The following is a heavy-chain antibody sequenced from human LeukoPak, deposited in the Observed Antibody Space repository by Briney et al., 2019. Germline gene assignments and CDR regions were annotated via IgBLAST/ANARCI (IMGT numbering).Heavy chain of an antibody. CDR1: GFTFSSYW. Sequence: GGSLRLSCAASGFTFSSYWMSWVRQAPGKGLEWVANIKQDGSEKYYADSVKGRFTISRDNSKNTLYLQMNSLRAEDTAVYYCAKDDSVVNDYMDVWGKGTTVTVSS. CDR3: AKDDSVVNDYMDV. D-gene: IGHD3-22*01. J-gene: IGHJ6*03. CDR2: IKQDGSEK. V-gene: IGHV3-7*01.